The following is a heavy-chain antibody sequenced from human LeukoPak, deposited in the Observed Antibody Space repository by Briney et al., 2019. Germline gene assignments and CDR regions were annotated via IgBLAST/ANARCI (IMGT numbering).Heavy chain of an antibody. J-gene: IGHJ6*02. CDR2: IYHSGST. CDR1: GGSISSSNW. V-gene: IGHV4-4*02. Sequence: SETLSLTCAVSGGSISSSNWWSWVRQPPGKGLEWIGEIYHSGSTNYNPSLKSRVTISVDKSKNQFSLKLSSVTAADTAVYYCARSLSLRYFDWLPPLPMGVWGQGTTVTVSS. D-gene: IGHD3-9*01. CDR3: ARSLSLRYFDWLPPLPMGV.